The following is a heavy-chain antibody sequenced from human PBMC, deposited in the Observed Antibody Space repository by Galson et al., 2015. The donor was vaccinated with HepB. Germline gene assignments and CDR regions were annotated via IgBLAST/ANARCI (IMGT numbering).Heavy chain of an antibody. D-gene: IGHD3-10*01. CDR1: GGTFSTYA. J-gene: IGHJ4*02. CDR3: ARGYGLGNHYYHY. CDR2: ITPMFGTA. V-gene: IGHV1-69*13. Sequence: SVKVSCKASGGTFSTYAISWVRQDPGQGLEWMGGITPMFGTANYAQKFQGRVTITADESTSTVYMELSSLRSEDTAVYYCARGYGLGNHYYHYWGQGTLVTVST.